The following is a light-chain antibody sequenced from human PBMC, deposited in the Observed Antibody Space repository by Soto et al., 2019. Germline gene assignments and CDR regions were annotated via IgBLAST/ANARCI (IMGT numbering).Light chain of an antibody. V-gene: IGKV3D-15*01. CDR1: QSLNNN. Sequence: EIVMTQFPATLSVSPGERATLSCRTSQSLNNNLAWYQQKPGQAPRLLIYGASTRATGIPARFSGSGSGTEFTLSISSLQSEDFAVYYCQQYNNRPPWTFGQGTKVEIK. CDR2: GAS. CDR3: QQYNNRPPWT. J-gene: IGKJ1*01.